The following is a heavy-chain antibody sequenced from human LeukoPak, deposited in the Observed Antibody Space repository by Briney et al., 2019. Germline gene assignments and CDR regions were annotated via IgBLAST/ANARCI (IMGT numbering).Heavy chain of an antibody. Sequence: GGSLRLSCAASGFTFSSYGMHWVRQAPGKGLEWVAVIWYDGSNKYYADSVKGRFTISRDNSKNTLYLQMNSLRAEDTAVYYCARDRGIAARLFDYWGQGTLVTVSS. D-gene: IGHD6-6*01. CDR2: IWYDGSNK. V-gene: IGHV3-33*01. CDR3: ARDRGIAARLFDY. CDR1: GFTFSSYG. J-gene: IGHJ4*02.